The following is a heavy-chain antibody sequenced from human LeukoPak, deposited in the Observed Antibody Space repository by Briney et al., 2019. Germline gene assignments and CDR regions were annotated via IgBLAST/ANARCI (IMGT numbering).Heavy chain of an antibody. V-gene: IGHV3-53*01. CDR3: ASLDVNSGSYRVPLGMDV. CDR2: IYSGGST. Sequence: GGSLRLSCAASGFTVSSNYMSWVRQAPGKGLEWVSVIYSGGSTYYADSVKGRFTISRDNSKNTLYLQMNSLRAEDTAVYYCASLDVNSGSYRVPLGMDVWGQGTTVTVSS. D-gene: IGHD1-26*01. CDR1: GFTVSSNY. J-gene: IGHJ6*02.